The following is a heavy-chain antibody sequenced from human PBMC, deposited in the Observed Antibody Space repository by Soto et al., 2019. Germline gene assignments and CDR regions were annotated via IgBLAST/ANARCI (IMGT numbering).Heavy chain of an antibody. V-gene: IGHV3-23*01. Sequence: EVQLLESGGGLAQPGGSLRLSCTASGFPFSTYAMSWVRQAPGKGLEWVSTISGGVTYTYYTDSVKGRFTVSRDNSKNTVSLQMNSLRAEDTATYYCAKVGYYNSGWFDSWGQGTLVTVSS. CDR1: GFPFSTYA. CDR2: ISGGVTYT. J-gene: IGHJ5*01. D-gene: IGHD6-25*01. CDR3: AKVGYYNSGWFDS.